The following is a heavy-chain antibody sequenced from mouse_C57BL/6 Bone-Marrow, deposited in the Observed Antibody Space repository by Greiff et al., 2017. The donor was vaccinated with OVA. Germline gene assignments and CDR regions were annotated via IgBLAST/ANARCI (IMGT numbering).Heavy chain of an antibody. D-gene: IGHD1-1*01. CDR3: ARGIYYYGSSYGYAMDY. V-gene: IGHV1-76*01. CDR1: GYTFTDYY. CDR2: IYPGSGNT. Sequence: QVQLQQSGAELVRPGASVKLSCKASGYTFTDYYINWVKQRPGQGLEWIARIYPGSGNTYYNEKFKGKATLTAEKSSSTAYMQLSSLTSEDSAVYFCARGIYYYGSSYGYAMDYWGQGTSVTVSS. J-gene: IGHJ4*01.